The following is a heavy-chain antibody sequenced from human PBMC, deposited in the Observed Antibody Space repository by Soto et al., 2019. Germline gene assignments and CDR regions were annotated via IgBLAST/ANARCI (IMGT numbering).Heavy chain of an antibody. Sequence: LSLTCIVSGGSISGYYWSWIRQPAGKELGWIGRIYSDGTTNYNPSLKGRGTMSVDTSKKQISLKLTSVTAADTAMYYCARDRGYRSGSFGSWRQGVLVTVSS. J-gene: IGHJ5*02. CDR1: GGSISGYY. V-gene: IGHV4-4*07. CDR3: ARDRGYRSGSFGS. D-gene: IGHD5-18*01. CDR2: IYSDGTT.